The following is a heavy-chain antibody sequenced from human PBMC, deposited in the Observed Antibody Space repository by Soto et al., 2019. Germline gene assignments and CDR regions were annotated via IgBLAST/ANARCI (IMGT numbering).Heavy chain of an antibody. Sequence: QVQLQESGPGLVKPSQTLSLTCTVSGGSISSGDYYWSWIRQPPGKGLEWIGYIYYSGSTYYNPSLKSRVTISVDTSKNQFSLKLSSVTAADTAVYYCARGDGRMTTVTTYFRLFDYWGQGTLVTVSS. V-gene: IGHV4-30-4*01. CDR3: ARGDGRMTTVTTYFRLFDY. CDR1: GGSISSGDYY. J-gene: IGHJ4*02. CDR2: IYYSGST. D-gene: IGHD4-17*01.